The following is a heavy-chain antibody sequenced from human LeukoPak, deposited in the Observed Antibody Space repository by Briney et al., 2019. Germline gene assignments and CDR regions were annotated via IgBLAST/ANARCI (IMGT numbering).Heavy chain of an antibody. CDR3: AKDRVVTMIVVVAFDY. CDR1: GFTFSSYA. J-gene: IGHJ4*02. CDR2: ISGSGGST. Sequence: GGSLRLSCAASGFTFSSYAMHWVRQAPGKGLEWVSAISGSGGSTYYADSVKGRFTISRDNSKDTLYLQMNSLRAEDTAVYYCAKDRVVTMIVVVAFDYWGQGTLVTVSS. D-gene: IGHD3-22*01. V-gene: IGHV3-23*01.